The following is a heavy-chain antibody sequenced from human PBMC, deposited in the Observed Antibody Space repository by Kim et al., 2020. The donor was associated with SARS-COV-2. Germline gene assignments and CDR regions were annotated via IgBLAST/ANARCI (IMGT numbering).Heavy chain of an antibody. CDR3: ARALQLLSSRPRNWYFDL. V-gene: IGHV4-34*01. CDR1: GGSFSGYY. J-gene: IGHJ2*01. Sequence: SETLSLTCAVYGGSFSGYYWSWIRQPPGKGLEWIGEINHSGSTNYNPSLKSRVTISVDTSKNQFSLKLSSVTAADTAVYYCARALQLLSSRPRNWYFDLWGRGTLVTVSS. D-gene: IGHD2-2*01. CDR2: INHSGST.